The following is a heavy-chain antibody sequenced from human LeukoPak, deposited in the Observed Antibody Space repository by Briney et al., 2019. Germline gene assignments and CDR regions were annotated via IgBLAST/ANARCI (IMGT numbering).Heavy chain of an antibody. D-gene: IGHD3-22*01. V-gene: IGHV3-23*01. Sequence: GGSLRLSCAASGFTFSSYAMSWVRQAPGKGLEWVSAISGGGGNTYYADSVKGRFTISRDNSKNTLYLQMNSLRAEDTAVYYCAKDSYSIGYPHGMDVWGQGTTVTVSS. J-gene: IGHJ6*02. CDR2: ISGGGGNT. CDR3: AKDSYSIGYPHGMDV. CDR1: GFTFSSYA.